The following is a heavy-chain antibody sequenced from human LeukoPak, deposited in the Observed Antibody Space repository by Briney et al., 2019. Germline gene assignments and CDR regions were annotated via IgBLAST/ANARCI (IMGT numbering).Heavy chain of an antibody. D-gene: IGHD1-26*01. CDR1: GGSISSGSYY. CDR3: ARWEDGGY. J-gene: IGHJ4*02. Sequence: SETLSLTCTVSGGSISSGSYYWSWIRQPPGKGLEWIGSIYYSGSTYYNPSLKSRVTISVDTSKNQFSLKLSSVTAADTAVYYCARWEDGGYWGQGTLVTVSS. V-gene: IGHV4-39*01. CDR2: IYYSGST.